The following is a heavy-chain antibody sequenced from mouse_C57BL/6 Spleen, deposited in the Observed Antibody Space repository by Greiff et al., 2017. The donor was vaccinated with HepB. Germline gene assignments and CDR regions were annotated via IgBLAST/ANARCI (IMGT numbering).Heavy chain of an antibody. V-gene: IGHV5-4*01. Sequence: EVHLVESGGGLVKPGGSLKLSCAASGFTFSSYAMSWVRQTPEKRLEWVATISDGGSYTYYPDNVKGRFTISRDNAKNNLYLQMSHLKSEDTAMYYCARDGAYYSNSGFDYWGQGTTLTVSS. CDR3: ARDGAYYSNSGFDY. J-gene: IGHJ2*01. D-gene: IGHD2-5*01. CDR1: GFTFSSYA. CDR2: ISDGGSYT.